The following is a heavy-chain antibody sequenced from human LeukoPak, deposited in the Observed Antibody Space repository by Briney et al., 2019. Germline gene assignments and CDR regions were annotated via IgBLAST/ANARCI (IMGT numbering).Heavy chain of an antibody. CDR3: ARSTRITMVRGVPPFDY. CDR2: IWNDASHD. Sequence: GGSLRLSCAASGFTFSSYGMHWVRQAPGKGLEWVAVIWNDASHDNCVDSVKGRFTISRDNSKNTLYLQMNSLRAEDTAVYYCARSTRITMVRGVPPFDYWGQGTLVTVSS. CDR1: GFTFSSYG. D-gene: IGHD3-10*01. V-gene: IGHV3-33*01. J-gene: IGHJ4*02.